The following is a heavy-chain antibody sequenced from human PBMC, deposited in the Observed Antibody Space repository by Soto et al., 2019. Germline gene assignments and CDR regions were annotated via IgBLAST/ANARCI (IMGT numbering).Heavy chain of an antibody. CDR2: IYYNGNT. CDR1: GGSISTFY. CDR3: ARDGSRYDFWSGPYYFDY. D-gene: IGHD3-3*01. V-gene: IGHV4-59*01. J-gene: IGHJ4*02. Sequence: QVQLQESGPGLVKPSETLSLTCTVSGGSISTFYWSWIRQPPGKGLEWIGYIYYNGNTNYSPSLKSRVTISVDTPKNQFALNLNSVSAADTAVYYCARDGSRYDFWSGPYYFDYWGQGTLVTVSS.